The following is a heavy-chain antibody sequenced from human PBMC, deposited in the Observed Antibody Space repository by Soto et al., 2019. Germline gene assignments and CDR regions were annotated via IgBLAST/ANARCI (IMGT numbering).Heavy chain of an antibody. CDR1: GGSISSGDYY. CDR2: IYYSGST. D-gene: IGHD3-3*01. J-gene: IGHJ6*02. CDR3: ARDYRNTVFWSGYYFYYYYGMDV. Sequence: SETLSLTCTVSGGSISSGDYYWSWIRQPPGKGLEWIGYIYYSGSTYYNPSLKSRVTISVDTSKNQFSLKLSSVTAADTAVYYCARDYRNTVFWSGYYFYYYYGMDVWGQGTTVTVS. V-gene: IGHV4-30-4*08.